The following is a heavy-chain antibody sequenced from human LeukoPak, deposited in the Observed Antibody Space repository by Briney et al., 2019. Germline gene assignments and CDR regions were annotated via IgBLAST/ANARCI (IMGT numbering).Heavy chain of an antibody. Sequence: GRSLRLSCAASGFNFVDYGMHWVRQAPGKGLEWVSSVNWNSGSTAYADSEKGRFTVSRDNAKKSVYLQMDSLRPDDTALYYCTKDAGVGSSSPSFYFYMDAWGKGTTVSVSS. J-gene: IGHJ6*03. V-gene: IGHV3-9*01. D-gene: IGHD6-6*01. CDR2: VNWNSGST. CDR1: GFNFVDYG. CDR3: TKDAGVGSSSPSFYFYMDA.